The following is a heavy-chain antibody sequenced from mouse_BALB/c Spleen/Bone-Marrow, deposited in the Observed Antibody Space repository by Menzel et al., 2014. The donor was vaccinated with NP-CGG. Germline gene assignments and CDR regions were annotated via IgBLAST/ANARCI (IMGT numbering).Heavy chain of an antibody. CDR3: AKWANDSYDFDY. CDR2: INPYNDGT. Sequence: VQLQQSGHELVKPGASEKMSCKASGYTFTSYVMHWVKQKPGQGLEWIGYINPYNDGTKYNEKFKGKATLTSDKSSSTAYREHSSLTAEDSAVYDCAKWANDSYDFDYRGQGSTLTLSS. CDR1: GYTFTSYV. J-gene: IGHJ2*01. V-gene: IGHV1-14*01. D-gene: IGHD2-12*01.